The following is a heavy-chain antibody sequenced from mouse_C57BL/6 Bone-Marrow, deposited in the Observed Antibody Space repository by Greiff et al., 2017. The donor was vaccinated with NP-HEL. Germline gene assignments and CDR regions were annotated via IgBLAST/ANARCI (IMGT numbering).Heavy chain of an antibody. CDR1: GYTFTSYW. Sequence: QVQLQQPGAELVKPGASVKLSCKASGYTFTSYWMHWVKQRPGQGLEWIGYINPSSGYTKYNQKFKDKATLTADKSSSTAYMQLSSLTYEDSAVYYCARGGYYDYDGPWFAYWGQGTLVTVSA. CDR2: INPSSGYT. V-gene: IGHV1-7*01. J-gene: IGHJ3*01. CDR3: ARGGYYDYDGPWFAY. D-gene: IGHD2-4*01.